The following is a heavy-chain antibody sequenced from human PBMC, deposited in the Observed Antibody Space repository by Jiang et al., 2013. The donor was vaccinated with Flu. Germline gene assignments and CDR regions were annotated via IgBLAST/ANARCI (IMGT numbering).Heavy chain of an antibody. CDR1: G. Sequence: GVNWVRQAPGQGLEWMGWISGDTSQTDYAQKFQDRVTMTTDTSTRTVYMELRSLRSDDTAVYYCARDPFGDDAFDVWGQGTMVTVSS. CDR3: ARDPFGDDAFDV. J-gene: IGHJ3*01. V-gene: IGHV1-18*01. CDR2: ISGDTSQT. D-gene: IGHD3-10*01.